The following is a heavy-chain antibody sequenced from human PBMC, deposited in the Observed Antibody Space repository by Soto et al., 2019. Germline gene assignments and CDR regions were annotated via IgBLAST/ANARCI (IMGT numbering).Heavy chain of an antibody. Sequence: SCPTLVNPTQTLTLTCTFSGFSLSTSGVGVGWIRQPPGKALEWLALIYWNDDKRYSPSLKSRLTITKDTSKNQVVLTMTNMDPVDTATYYCPHSTLGYTFAPFYYGMDVWGQGTTVTVYS. V-gene: IGHV2-5*01. CDR2: IYWNDDK. CDR3: PHSTLGYTFAPFYYGMDV. D-gene: IGHD2-2*02. CDR1: GFSLSTSGVG. J-gene: IGHJ6*02.